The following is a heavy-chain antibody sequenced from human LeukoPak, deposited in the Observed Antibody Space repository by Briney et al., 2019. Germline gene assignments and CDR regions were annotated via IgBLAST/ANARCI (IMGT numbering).Heavy chain of an antibody. J-gene: IGHJ6*02. CDR2: ISTYNGNT. V-gene: IGHV1-18*01. CDR3: ARDSVHCSSTSCYLVAPPPDYYYYGMDV. Sequence: ASVKVSCKASGYTFTSYGISWVRQAPGQGLEWMGWISTYNGNTNYAQKLQGRVTMTTDTSTSTAYMELRSLRSDDTAVYYCARDSVHCSSTSCYLVAPPPDYYYYGMDVWGQGTTVTVSS. D-gene: IGHD2-2*01. CDR1: GYTFTSYG.